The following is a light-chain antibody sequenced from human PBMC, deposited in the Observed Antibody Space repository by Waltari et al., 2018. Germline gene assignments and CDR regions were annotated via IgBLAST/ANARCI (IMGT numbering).Light chain of an antibody. CDR1: ILGHKY. Sequence: SYELTQPPSVYVSPGQPASITCSGDILGHKYASWYQQKPGQSPLLVIYQDTKRPSEIPERFSGSKSANAATLTITGTQAMDEADYYCQALGTGAWVFGGGTKLTVL. CDR3: QALGTGAWV. V-gene: IGLV3-1*01. CDR2: QDT. J-gene: IGLJ3*02.